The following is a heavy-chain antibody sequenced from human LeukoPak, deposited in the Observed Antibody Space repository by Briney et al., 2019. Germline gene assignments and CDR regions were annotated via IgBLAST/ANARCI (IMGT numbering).Heavy chain of an antibody. Sequence: GRSLRLSCAASGFTFSSYAMHWVRQAPGKGLEWVAVISYDGSNKYYADSVKGRFTISRDNSKNTLYLQMNSLRAEDTAVYYCARGNYGSGSYYQNNWFDPWGQGTLVTVSS. CDR1: GFTFSSYA. CDR2: ISYDGSNK. J-gene: IGHJ5*02. V-gene: IGHV3-30-3*01. D-gene: IGHD3-10*01. CDR3: ARGNYGSGSYYQNNWFDP.